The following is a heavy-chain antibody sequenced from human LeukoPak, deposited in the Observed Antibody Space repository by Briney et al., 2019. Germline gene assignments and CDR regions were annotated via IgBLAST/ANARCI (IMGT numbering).Heavy chain of an antibody. CDR2: ISGSGGST. CDR1: GLTFSSYA. V-gene: IGHV3-23*01. J-gene: IGHJ4*02. Sequence: GGSLRLSCAASGLTFSSYAMSWVRQAPGKGLEWVSAISGSGGSTYYADSVKGRFTISRDNSKNTLYLQMNSLRAEDTAVYYCAKEAGYCSGGSCYFARTSDYYFDYWGQGTLVTVSS. D-gene: IGHD2-15*01. CDR3: AKEAGYCSGGSCYFARTSDYYFDY.